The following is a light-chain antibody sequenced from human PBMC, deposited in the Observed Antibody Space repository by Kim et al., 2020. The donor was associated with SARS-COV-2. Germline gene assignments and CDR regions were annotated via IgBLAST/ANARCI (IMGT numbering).Light chain of an antibody. V-gene: IGKV3-20*01. CDR3: QQYGSSPRT. J-gene: IGKJ2*01. CDR2: GAS. Sequence: LSPGERATLSCRASQTGSSSYLAWYQQKPGQAPRLLIYGASSRATGIPDRFSGSGSGTDFTLTISRLEPEDFAVYYCQQYGSSPRTFGQGTKLE. CDR1: QTGSSSY.